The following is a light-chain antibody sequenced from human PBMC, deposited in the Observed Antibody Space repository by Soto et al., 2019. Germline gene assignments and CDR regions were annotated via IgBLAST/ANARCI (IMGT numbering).Light chain of an antibody. Sequence: QTVVTQEPSLTVCPGGRVTLTCASSTGAVTSGYYPNEFQQKPGQAPRALIYSTNNKYSWTPVRFSGSLLGGKAALTLSGVQPEDEAEYYCLLYYGGQMGVFGGGTKLAV. V-gene: IGLV7-43*01. CDR2: STN. CDR1: TGAVTSGYY. J-gene: IGLJ2*01. CDR3: LLYYGGQMGV.